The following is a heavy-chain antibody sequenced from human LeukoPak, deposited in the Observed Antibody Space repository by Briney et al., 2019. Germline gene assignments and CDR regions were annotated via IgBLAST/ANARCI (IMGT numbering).Heavy chain of an antibody. D-gene: IGHD3-3*02. Sequence: PSETLSLTCAVYGGSLRGFFWEWIRPPPGKGLEWIGEINHSGSTNYSPSLKSRVTISFDTSKNQFSLKLSSVTAADTAVYYCARGRAFFDWGQGTLVTVSS. J-gene: IGHJ4*02. CDR2: INHSGST. V-gene: IGHV4-34*01. CDR1: GGSLRGFF. CDR3: ARGRAFFD.